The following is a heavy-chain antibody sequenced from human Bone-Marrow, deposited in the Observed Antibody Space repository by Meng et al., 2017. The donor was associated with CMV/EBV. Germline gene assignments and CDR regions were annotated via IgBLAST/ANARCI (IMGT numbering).Heavy chain of an antibody. V-gene: IGHV1-69*02. CDR1: GGTFSSYT. Sequence: SVKVSCKASGGTFSSYTISWVRQAPGQGLEWMGRIIPILGIANYAQKFQGRVTITADKSTSTAYMELSSLRSEDTAVYYCAYLRATGYSSSWPYYYYYYGMDVCGQGTTVTVSS. CDR2: IIPILGIA. D-gene: IGHD6-13*01. J-gene: IGHJ6*02. CDR3: AYLRATGYSSSWPYYYYYYGMDV.